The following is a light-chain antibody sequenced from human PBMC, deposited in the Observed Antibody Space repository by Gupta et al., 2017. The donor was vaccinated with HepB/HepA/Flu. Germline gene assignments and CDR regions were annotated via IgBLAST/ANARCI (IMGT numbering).Light chain of an antibody. J-gene: IGLJ2*01. V-gene: IGLV2-23*02. Sequence: QSPLIQPASVSGCPVQSLTLSCTRTSSDVGSYNLVSWYQQHPGKAPKLMIYEVSKRPSGVSNRFSGSKSGNTASLTISGLQAEDEADYYCCSYAGSSVVVFGGGTKLTVL. CDR3: CSYAGSSVVV. CDR1: SSDVGSYNL. CDR2: EVS.